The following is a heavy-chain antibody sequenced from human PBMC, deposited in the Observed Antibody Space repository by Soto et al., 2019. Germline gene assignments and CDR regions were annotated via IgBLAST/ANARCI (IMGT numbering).Heavy chain of an antibody. Sequence: QVQLQESGPGLVKPSQTVSLTCTVSGGSISSRDYYWSWIRQPPGKGLEWIGYIYYSGSTYYNPSLKSRVTISVDTSKNQFSLKLSSVTAADTAVYYCARGMGSVWGSYRYTSGDYWGQGTLVTVSS. CDR1: GGSISSRDYY. CDR2: IYYSGST. V-gene: IGHV4-30-4*01. D-gene: IGHD3-16*02. J-gene: IGHJ4*02. CDR3: ARGMGSVWGSYRYTSGDY.